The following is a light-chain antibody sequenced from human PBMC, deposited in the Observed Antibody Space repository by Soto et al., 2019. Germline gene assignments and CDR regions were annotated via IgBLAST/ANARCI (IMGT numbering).Light chain of an antibody. V-gene: IGKV3-20*01. J-gene: IGKJ2*01. CDR2: GAS. Sequence: EIVLTQSPGTLSLSPGERATLSCRASRSVTSNYLGWYQQKPGQAPRLLIYGASSRATGIPDRFSGSGSGTDFTLTVSRLEPEDFAVYYCQQYGSSPFTFGQGTKLEI. CDR3: QQYGSSPFT. CDR1: RSVTSNY.